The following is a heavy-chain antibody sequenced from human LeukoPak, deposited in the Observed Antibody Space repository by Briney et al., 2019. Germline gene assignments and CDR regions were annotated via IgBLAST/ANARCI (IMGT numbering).Heavy chain of an antibody. Sequence: GGSLRLSCAASGFTFSSYSMNWVRQAPGKGLEWVSSISSSSSYIYYADSEKGRFTISRDNAKNSLYLQMNSLRAEDTGVYYCARDLSAISILVIDYWGQGTLVTVSS. V-gene: IGHV3-21*01. CDR2: ISSSSSYI. J-gene: IGHJ4*02. CDR1: GFTFSSYS. CDR3: ARDLSAISILVIDY. D-gene: IGHD2-21*01.